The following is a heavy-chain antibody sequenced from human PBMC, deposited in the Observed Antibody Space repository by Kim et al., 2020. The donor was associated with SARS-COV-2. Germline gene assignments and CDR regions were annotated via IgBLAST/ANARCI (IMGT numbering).Heavy chain of an antibody. CDR3: AKDTILGGSRILTGYWTGYYGMDV. J-gene: IGHJ6*02. CDR2: IWYDGSNK. Sequence: GSLRLSCAASGFTFSSYGMHWVRQAPGKGLEWVAVIWYDGSNKYYADSVKGRFTISRDNSKNTLYLQMNSLRAEDTAVYYCAKDTILGGSRILTGYWTGYYGMDVWGQGTTVTVSS. D-gene: IGHD3-9*01. V-gene: IGHV3-33*06. CDR1: GFTFSSYG.